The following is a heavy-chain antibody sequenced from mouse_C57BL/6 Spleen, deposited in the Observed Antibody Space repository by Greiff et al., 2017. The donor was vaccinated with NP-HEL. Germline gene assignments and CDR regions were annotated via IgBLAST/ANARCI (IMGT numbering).Heavy chain of an antibody. Sequence: EVKLMESGPGMVKPSQSLSLTCTVTGYSITSGYDWHWIRHFPGNKLEWMGYISYSGSTNYNPSLKSRISITHDTSKNHFFLKLNSVTTEDTATYYCARRVLYYGSSYGYFDVWGTGTTVTVSS. D-gene: IGHD1-1*01. CDR2: ISYSGST. J-gene: IGHJ1*03. CDR3: ARRVLYYGSSYGYFDV. V-gene: IGHV3-1*01. CDR1: GYSITSGYD.